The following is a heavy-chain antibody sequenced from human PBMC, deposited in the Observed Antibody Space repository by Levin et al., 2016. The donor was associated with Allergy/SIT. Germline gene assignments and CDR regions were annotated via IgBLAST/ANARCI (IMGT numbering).Heavy chain of an antibody. D-gene: IGHD3-10*01. CDR1: GGSISSGGNS. V-gene: IGHV4-30-2*01. Sequence: SETLSLTCAVSGGSISSGGNSWSWIRQPPGKGLEWIGYIYYTGSTYYNPSLKSRVTILVDTSKNQFSLRLTSVTAADTAVYYCAREITMVRGVTRGMDVWGQGTTVTVSS. CDR2: IYYTGST. J-gene: IGHJ6*02. CDR3: AREITMVRGVTRGMDV.